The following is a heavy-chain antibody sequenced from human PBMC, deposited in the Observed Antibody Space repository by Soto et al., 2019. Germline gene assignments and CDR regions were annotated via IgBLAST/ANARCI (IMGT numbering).Heavy chain of an antibody. CDR3: ARSVTTYSSSSGGEDSYGMDV. J-gene: IGHJ6*02. Sequence: ASVKVSCKASAGTFSSYAISWVRQAPGQGLEWMGGIIPIFGTANYAQKFQGRVTITADESTSTAYMELSSLRSEDTAVYYCARSVTTYSSSSGGEDSYGMDVWGQGTTVTVSS. CDR1: AGTFSSYA. D-gene: IGHD6-6*01. CDR2: IIPIFGTA. V-gene: IGHV1-69*13.